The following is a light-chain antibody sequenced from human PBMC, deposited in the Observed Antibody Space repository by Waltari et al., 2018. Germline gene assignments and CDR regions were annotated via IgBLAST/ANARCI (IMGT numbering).Light chain of an antibody. Sequence: DVVMTQSPLSLPVTLGQPASISCRPSQSLVYSDGNTYLNWFQQRPGQSPRLLIYKVSNRESGVPDRFSGGGSASDFTLKISRVEADVVGVYYCKQGTLPYTFGQGTKLEIK. CDR1: QSLVYSDGNTY. J-gene: IGKJ2*01. CDR2: KVS. CDR3: KQGTLPYT. V-gene: IGKV2-30*01.